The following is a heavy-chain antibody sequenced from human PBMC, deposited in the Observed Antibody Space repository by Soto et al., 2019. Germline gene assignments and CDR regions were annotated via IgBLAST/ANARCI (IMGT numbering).Heavy chain of an antibody. V-gene: IGHV1-3*01. Sequence: ASVKVSCKASGYTFSNYGIHWVRQAPGQRLEWMGWINAGNGNTKYSEKFQGRVTITRDTSASTAYMELSSLRSEDTAVYYCARDVVGYCSSTSCYTFGYCGQGTLVTVSS. CDR1: GYTFSNYG. D-gene: IGHD2-2*02. J-gene: IGHJ4*02. CDR2: INAGNGNT. CDR3: ARDVVGYCSSTSCYTFGY.